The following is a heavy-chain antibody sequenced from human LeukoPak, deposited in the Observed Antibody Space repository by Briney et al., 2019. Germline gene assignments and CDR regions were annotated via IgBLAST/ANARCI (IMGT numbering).Heavy chain of an antibody. D-gene: IGHD3-16*01. V-gene: IGHV3-23*01. J-gene: IGHJ4*02. CDR3: AIEGPGGGGYFDY. CDR1: GFTFSSYV. CDR2: ISGSGGST. Sequence: GGSLRLSCAASGFTFSSYVMSWVRQTPEKGLEGVSGISGSGGSTYYADSVKGRFTISRDNSKNTLYLQMNSLRAEDTGIYSCAIEGPGGGGYFDYWAQGTLVTVSS.